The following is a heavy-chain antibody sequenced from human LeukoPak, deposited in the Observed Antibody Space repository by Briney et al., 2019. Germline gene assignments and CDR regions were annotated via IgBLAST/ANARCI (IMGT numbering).Heavy chain of an antibody. CDR2: IRYDGSNK. J-gene: IGHJ4*02. Sequence: GGSLRLSCAASGFTFSSYGIHWVRQAPGKGLEWVAFIRYDGSNKYYADSVKGRFTISRDNSKNTLYLQVNSLRAEDTAVYYCAKDMGTEYYFDYWGQGTLVTVSS. CDR1: GFTFSSYG. D-gene: IGHD1-1*01. V-gene: IGHV3-30*02. CDR3: AKDMGTEYYFDY.